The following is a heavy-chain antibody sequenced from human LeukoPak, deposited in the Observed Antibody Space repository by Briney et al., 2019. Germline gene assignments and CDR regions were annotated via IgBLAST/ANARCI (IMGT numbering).Heavy chain of an antibody. CDR1: GYTFTSYA. CDR3: ARGFRSGSYPFPFDY. J-gene: IGHJ4*02. CDR2: INAGNGNT. Sequence: GASVKVSCKASGYTFTSYAMHWVRQAPGQRLEWMGWINAGNGNTKYSQKFQGRVTITRDTSASTAYMELSSLRSEDTAVYYCARGFRSGSYPFPFDYWGQGTLVTVSS. D-gene: IGHD3-10*01. V-gene: IGHV1-3*01.